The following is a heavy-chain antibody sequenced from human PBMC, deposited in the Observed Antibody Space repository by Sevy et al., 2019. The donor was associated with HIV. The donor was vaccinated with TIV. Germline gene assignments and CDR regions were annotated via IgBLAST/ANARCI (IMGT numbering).Heavy chain of an antibody. D-gene: IGHD3-3*01. CDR3: ARVVVTIFGVVIPTEFDY. CDR1: GYTFTSYG. V-gene: IGHV1-18*01. J-gene: IGHJ4*02. Sequence: ASVKVSCKASGYTFTSYGISWVRQAPGQGLELMGWISAYNGNTNYAQKLQGRVTMTTDTSTSTAYMELRSLRSDDTAVYYCARVVVTIFGVVIPTEFDYWGQGTLVTVSS. CDR2: ISAYNGNT.